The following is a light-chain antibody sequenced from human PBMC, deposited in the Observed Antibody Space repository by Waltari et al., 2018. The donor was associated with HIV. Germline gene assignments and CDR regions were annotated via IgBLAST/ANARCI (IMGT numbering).Light chain of an antibody. CDR3: SSYTSRNTVV. CDR1: SSDVGAYNY. J-gene: IGLJ2*01. Sequence: QSALTQPASVSGSPGQSITISCSGTSSDVGAYNYVSWYRHHPGKAPELMIYEVFNRPSGVSNLFSGSKSDNTASLTISGLQADDEADYYCSSYTSRNTVVFGGGTKVTVL. V-gene: IGLV2-14*01. CDR2: EVF.